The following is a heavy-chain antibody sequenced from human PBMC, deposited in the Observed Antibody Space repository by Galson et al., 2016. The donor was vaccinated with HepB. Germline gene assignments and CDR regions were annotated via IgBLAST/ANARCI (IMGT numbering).Heavy chain of an antibody. CDR2: ISANNGHT. J-gene: IGHJ4*02. V-gene: IGHV1-18*01. Sequence: SVKVSCKAAGYTFTNYGISWVRQAPGQGLEWMGWISANNGHTKYAQNFQGRVTMTTDTSTSTAYMELTRLRSDDTAVYYCAREQWLLPFDYWGQGTLVTVSS. CDR1: GYTFTNYG. D-gene: IGHD6-19*01. CDR3: AREQWLLPFDY.